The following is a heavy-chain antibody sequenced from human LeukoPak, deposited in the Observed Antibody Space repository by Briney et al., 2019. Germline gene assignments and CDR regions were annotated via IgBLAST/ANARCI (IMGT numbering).Heavy chain of an antibody. CDR3: ARERGSGWYDY. CDR2: IYYSGST. D-gene: IGHD6-19*01. J-gene: IGHJ4*02. Sequence: SETLSLTCTVSGGSISSYYWSWIRQPPGKGLEWIGYIYYSGSTNYNPPLKSRVTISVDTSKNQFSLKLSSVTAADTAVYYCARERGSGWYDYWGQGTLVTVSS. CDR1: GGSISSYY. V-gene: IGHV4-59*01.